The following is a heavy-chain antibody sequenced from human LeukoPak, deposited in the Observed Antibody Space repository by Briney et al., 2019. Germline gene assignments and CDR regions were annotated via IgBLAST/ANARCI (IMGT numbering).Heavy chain of an antibody. J-gene: IGHJ5*02. Sequence: ASVMVSCKTSGYSFTDYYMHWVRQAPGQGLEWMGWINPNSGGTSSAQKFQGRVTMTRDTSITTVYVEVSWLTSDDTAIYYCARADRLHGGPYLIGPWGQGTLVTVSS. CDR3: ARADRLHGGPYLIGP. CDR2: INPNSGGT. CDR1: GYSFTDYY. D-gene: IGHD2-21*01. V-gene: IGHV1-2*02.